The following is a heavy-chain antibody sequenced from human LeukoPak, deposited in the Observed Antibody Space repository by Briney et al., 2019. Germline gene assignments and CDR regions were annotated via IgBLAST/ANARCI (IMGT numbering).Heavy chain of an antibody. CDR3: AKNRGANYYNYYMDV. CDR2: IGGGGRNT. J-gene: IGHJ6*03. D-gene: IGHD4/OR15-4a*01. V-gene: IGHV3-23*01. Sequence: GGSLRLSCAASGFTFSHYAMSWVRQAPGKGLEWLSTIGGGGRNTFYADSVKGRFTVSRDNSKNTLYLQMSSLRAEDTAVYFCAKNRGANYYNYYMDVWGKGTTVTVSS. CDR1: GFTFSHYA.